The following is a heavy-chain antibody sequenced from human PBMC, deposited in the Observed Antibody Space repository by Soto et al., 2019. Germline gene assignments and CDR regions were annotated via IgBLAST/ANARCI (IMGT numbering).Heavy chain of an antibody. V-gene: IGHV1-69*06. CDR2: IIPILGTP. J-gene: IGHJ4*02. CDR3: AGERSRYDRSGYYRPDY. D-gene: IGHD3-22*01. CDR1: GDTFSSYA. Sequence: QVQLVQSGAEVKKPGSSVKVSCKASGDTFSSYAISWVRQAPGQGLECMGGIIPILGTPNYEQKFQGRVTITADKSTSPADMELSILSSEATAVYYCAGERSRYDRSGYYRPDYWGQGTLVSVSS.